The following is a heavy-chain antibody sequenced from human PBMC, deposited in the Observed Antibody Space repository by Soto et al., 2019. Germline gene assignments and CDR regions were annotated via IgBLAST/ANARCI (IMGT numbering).Heavy chain of an antibody. CDR3: ARGMTTVRYYYYYGMDV. D-gene: IGHD4-17*01. Sequence: SETLSLTCAVYGGSFSGYYWSWIRQPPGKGLEWIGEINHSGSTNYNPSLKSRVTISVDTSKNQFSLKLSSVTAADTAVYYCARGMTTVRYYYYYGMDVWGQGTTVTVS. CDR2: INHSGST. CDR1: GGSFSGYY. J-gene: IGHJ6*02. V-gene: IGHV4-34*01.